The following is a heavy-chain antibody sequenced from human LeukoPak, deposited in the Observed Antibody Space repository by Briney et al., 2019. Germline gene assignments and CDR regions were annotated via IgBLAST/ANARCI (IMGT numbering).Heavy chain of an antibody. J-gene: IGHJ4*02. D-gene: IGHD1-26*01. CDR1: GFTFSSYA. CDR3: AKGGSIVGPLNHLDY. CDR2: ISGSGGST. Sequence: GGSLRLSCAASGFTFSSYAMSWVRQAPGKGLEWVSAISGSGGSTYYADSVKGRFTISRDNSKNTLYLQMKSLRAEDTAVYYCAKGGSIVGPLNHLDYWGQGTLVTVSS. V-gene: IGHV3-23*01.